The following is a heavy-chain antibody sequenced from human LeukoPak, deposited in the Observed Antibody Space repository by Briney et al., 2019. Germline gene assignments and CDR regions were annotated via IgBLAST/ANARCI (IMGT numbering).Heavy chain of an antibody. J-gene: IGHJ5*02. CDR3: ARRAYVSSGWYESDWFDP. CDR1: GYTFTSYG. CDR2: ISAYNGNT. Sequence: ASVKVSCKASGYTFTSYGISWVRQAPGQGLEWMGWISAYNGNTNYAQKLQGRVTMTTDTSTSTAYMELRSLRSDDTAVYYCARRAYVSSGWYESDWFDPWGQGTLVTVSS. V-gene: IGHV1-18*01. D-gene: IGHD6-19*01.